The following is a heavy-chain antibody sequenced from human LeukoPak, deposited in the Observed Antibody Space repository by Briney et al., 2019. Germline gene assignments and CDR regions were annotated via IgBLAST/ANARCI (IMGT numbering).Heavy chain of an antibody. V-gene: IGHV4-59*11. Sequence: SETLSLTRTVSGGSISSHYWSWIRQPPGKGLEWIGYVYYSGSTNYNPSLKSRVTISVDTSKNQFSLKLSSVTAADTAVYYCARGHPTGWFGELYGYYYYYGMDVWGQGTTVTVSS. CDR2: VYYSGST. J-gene: IGHJ6*02. CDR1: GGSISSHY. CDR3: ARGHPTGWFGELYGYYYYYGMDV. D-gene: IGHD3-10*01.